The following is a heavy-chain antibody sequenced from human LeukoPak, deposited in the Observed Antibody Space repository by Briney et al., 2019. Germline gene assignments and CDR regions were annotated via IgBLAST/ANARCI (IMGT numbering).Heavy chain of an antibody. CDR3: ARPYDISASYYAY. J-gene: IGHJ4*02. CDR1: GYTFTTYY. Sequence: ASVKVSCKASGYTFTTYYIHWVRQAPGQGREWMGIINPSVGTTTYAQKFQGRVTMPRDTSTSTVYMELNSLRSEDTAVYYCARPYDISASYYAYWGQGTLVTVSS. V-gene: IGHV1-46*01. CDR2: INPSVGTT. D-gene: IGHD3-22*01.